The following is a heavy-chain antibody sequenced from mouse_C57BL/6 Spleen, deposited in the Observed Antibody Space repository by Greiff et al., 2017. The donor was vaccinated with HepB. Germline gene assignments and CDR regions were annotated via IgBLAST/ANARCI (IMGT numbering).Heavy chain of an antibody. Sequence: EVQLQESGPELVKPGASVKISCKASGYSFTGYYMNWVKQSPEKSLEWIGEINPSTGGTTYNQKFKAKATLTVDQSSSTAYIHLKSLTSEVSAVYYCARYDYDAYYAMDYWGQGTSVTVSS. D-gene: IGHD2-4*01. CDR3: ARYDYDAYYAMDY. CDR2: INPSTGGT. CDR1: GYSFTGYY. V-gene: IGHV1-42*01. J-gene: IGHJ4*01.